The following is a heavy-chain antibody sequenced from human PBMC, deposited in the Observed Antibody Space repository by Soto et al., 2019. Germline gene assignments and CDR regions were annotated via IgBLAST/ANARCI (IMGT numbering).Heavy chain of an antibody. CDR1: GFTVSSNY. D-gene: IGHD5-12*01. CDR2: IYSGGST. CDR3: ARGTITSDDNYYYYYYGMDV. V-gene: IGHV3-53*01. Sequence: GGSLRLSCAASGFTVSSNYMSWVRQAPGKGLEWVSVIYSGGSTYYADSVKGRFTISRDNSKNTLYLQMNSLRAEDTAVYYCARGTITSDDNYYYYYYGMDVWGQGTTVTVSS. J-gene: IGHJ6*02.